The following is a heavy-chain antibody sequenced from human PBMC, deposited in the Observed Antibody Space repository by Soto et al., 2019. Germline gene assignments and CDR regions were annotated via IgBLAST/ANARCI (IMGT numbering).Heavy chain of an antibody. D-gene: IGHD2-21*01. Sequence: EAQLVESGGGLIQPGGSLRLSCAASGNAVSNNYMSWVRQAPGKGLEWVSIIYRGGATYYADSVKGRFAISRDDSKNALFLQMNSLRADATAVYYCARGFQSSFDDWGQGTLVTVSS. CDR1: GNAVSNNY. CDR3: ARGFQSSFDD. V-gene: IGHV3-53*01. CDR2: IYRGGAT. J-gene: IGHJ4*02.